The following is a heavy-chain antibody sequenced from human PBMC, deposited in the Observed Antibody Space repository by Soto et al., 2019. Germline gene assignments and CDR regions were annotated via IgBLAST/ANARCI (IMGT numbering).Heavy chain of an antibody. D-gene: IGHD3-10*01. J-gene: IGHJ6*02. CDR3: AKAIGITMVRGVIFYGMDV. CDR1: GFTFSSYG. CDR2: ISYDGSNK. V-gene: IGHV3-30*18. Sequence: GGSLGLSCAASGFTFSSYGMHWVRQAPGKGLEWVAVISYDGSNKYYADSVKGRFTISRDNSKNTLYLQMNSLRAEDTAVYYCAKAIGITMVRGVIFYGMDVWGQGTTVTVSS.